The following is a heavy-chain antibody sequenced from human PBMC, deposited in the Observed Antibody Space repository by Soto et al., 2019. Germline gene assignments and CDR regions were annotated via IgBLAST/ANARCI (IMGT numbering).Heavy chain of an antibody. Sequence: PGGSLRLSCAASGFTFSSYGMHWVRQAPGKGLEWVAVISYDGSNKYYADSVKGRFTISRDDSKNTLYLQMNSLRVDDTAVYYCARDFIVGAPDYFDYWGQGTMVTVSS. J-gene: IGHJ4*02. CDR2: ISYDGSNK. CDR3: ARDFIVGAPDYFDY. D-gene: IGHD1-26*01. V-gene: IGHV3-30*03. CDR1: GFTFSSYG.